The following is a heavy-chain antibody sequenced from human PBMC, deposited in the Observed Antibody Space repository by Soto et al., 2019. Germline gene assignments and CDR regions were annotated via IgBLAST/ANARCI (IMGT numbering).Heavy chain of an antibody. V-gene: IGHV3-7*05. Sequence: GGSLRLSCAASGFTFSSYWMSWVRQAPGKGLEWVANIKQDGSEKYYVDSVKGRFTISRDNAKNSLYLQMNSLRAEDTAVYYCARCDYVWGSYRPYYFDYWGQGTPVTVSS. CDR3: ARCDYVWGSYRPYYFDY. CDR2: IKQDGSEK. J-gene: IGHJ4*02. D-gene: IGHD3-16*02. CDR1: GFTFSSYW.